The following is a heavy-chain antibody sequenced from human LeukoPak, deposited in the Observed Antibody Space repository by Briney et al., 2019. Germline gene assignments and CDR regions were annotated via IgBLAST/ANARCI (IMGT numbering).Heavy chain of an antibody. D-gene: IGHD1-14*01. CDR2: IYSGGTT. J-gene: IGHJ4*02. V-gene: IGHV3-66*02. CDR1: GFTVSGNY. Sequence: GGSLRLSCAVSGFTVSGNYMSWVRQAPGKGLEWVSMIYSGGTTYYTDSVKGRFSISRDNSKDTMSLEMNSLRAEDTAVYYCARDPYRGAPDYLDYWGQGTLVTVSS. CDR3: ARDPYRGAPDYLDY.